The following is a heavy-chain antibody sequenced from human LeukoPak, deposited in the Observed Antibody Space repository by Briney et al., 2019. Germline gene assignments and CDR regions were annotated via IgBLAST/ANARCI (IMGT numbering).Heavy chain of an antibody. Sequence: GESLKISCKGSGYRFTSYWIGWVRQMPGKGLEWMGIIYPGDSDTRYSPSFQGQVTISADKSISTAYLQWSSLKASDTAMYYCARQSVRVVGADYYYYGMDVWGQGTTVTVSS. CDR3: ARQSVRVVGADYYYYGMDV. CDR1: GYRFTSYW. CDR2: IYPGDSDT. J-gene: IGHJ6*02. V-gene: IGHV5-51*01. D-gene: IGHD1-26*01.